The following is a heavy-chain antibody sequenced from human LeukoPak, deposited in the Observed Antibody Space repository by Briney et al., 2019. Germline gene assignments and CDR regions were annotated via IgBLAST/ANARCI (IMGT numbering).Heavy chain of an antibody. D-gene: IGHD3-16*01. CDR1: GYTLTELS. J-gene: IGHJ4*02. Sequence: ASVKVSCKVSGYTLTELSMHWVPHAPGEGLEWMGGFDPEDGETIYAQKFQGRVTMTEDTSTDTAYMELSSLTSEDTAVYYCATELPYHDYVWGSYSPYFDYWGQGTLVTGSS. V-gene: IGHV1-24*01. CDR2: FDPEDGET. CDR3: ATELPYHDYVWGSYSPYFDY.